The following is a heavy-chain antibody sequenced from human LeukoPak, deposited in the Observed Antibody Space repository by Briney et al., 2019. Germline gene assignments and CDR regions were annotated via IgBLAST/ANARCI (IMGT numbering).Heavy chain of an antibody. CDR1: GYTFTSYG. CDR2: ISAYNGNT. Sequence: ASVKVSCKASGYTFTSYGISWVRQAPGQGLEWMGWISAYNGNTNYAQKLQGRVTMTTDTSTSTAYMELRRLRSDDTTVYYCARSSHDFWSGYHNWFDPWGQGTLVTVSS. J-gene: IGHJ5*02. D-gene: IGHD3-3*01. V-gene: IGHV1-18*01. CDR3: ARSSHDFWSGYHNWFDP.